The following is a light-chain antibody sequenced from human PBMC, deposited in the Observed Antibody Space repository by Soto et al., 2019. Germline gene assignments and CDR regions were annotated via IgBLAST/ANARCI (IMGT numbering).Light chain of an antibody. V-gene: IGKV3-20*01. J-gene: IGKJ2*01. CDR1: QSLSNVF. Sequence: DIVLTQSPGTLSLSPGEGATLSCRASQSLSNVFLAWYQQKPGQAPRLLVYGTSKRATGIPDRFSGSGSGTDFTLIISRLDPEDFAVYFCHQYATSPYTFGQWTKLDIK. CDR3: HQYATSPYT. CDR2: GTS.